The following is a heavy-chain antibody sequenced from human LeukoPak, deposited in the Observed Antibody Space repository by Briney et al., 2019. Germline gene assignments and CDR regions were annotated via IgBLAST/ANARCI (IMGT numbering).Heavy chain of an antibody. CDR1: GFTVSSNY. D-gene: IGHD3-22*01. V-gene: IGHV3-53*01. Sequence: GGSLRLSCAASGFTVSSNYMSWVGQAPGKGLEWVSVIYSGGSTYYADSVKGRFTISRDNSKNTLYLQMNSLRAEDTAVYYCATCTYYYDSSGYYYYYMDVWGKGTTVTVSS. CDR2: IYSGGST. CDR3: ATCTYYYDSSGYYYYYMDV. J-gene: IGHJ6*03.